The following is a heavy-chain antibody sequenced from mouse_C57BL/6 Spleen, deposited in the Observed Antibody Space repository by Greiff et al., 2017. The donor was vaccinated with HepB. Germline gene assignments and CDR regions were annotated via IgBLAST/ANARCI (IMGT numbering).Heavy chain of an antibody. CDR3: ARNYYSKDYAMDY. J-gene: IGHJ4*01. CDR2: IWSGGST. V-gene: IGHV2-2*01. D-gene: IGHD2-5*01. Sequence: QVQLKESGPGLVQPSQSLSITCTVSGFSLTSYGIHWVRQSPGKGLEWLGVIWSGGSTDYNAAFISRLSISKDNSKSQVFFKMNSLQADDTAIYYCARNYYSKDYAMDYWGQGTSVTVSS. CDR1: GFSLTSYG.